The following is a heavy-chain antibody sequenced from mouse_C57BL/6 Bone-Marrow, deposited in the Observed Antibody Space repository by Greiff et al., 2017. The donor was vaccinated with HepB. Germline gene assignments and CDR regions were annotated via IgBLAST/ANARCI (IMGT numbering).Heavy chain of an antibody. Sequence: VMLVESGPGLVAPSQSLTITCTVSGFSFTSYGVDWVRQSPGKGLEWLGVIRGVGSTNYNSALKARLSISKDNSKGQVFLKMNSLQTDDPAMYYCASARQLRAFAYWGQGTLVTVSA. CDR2: IRGVGST. CDR3: ASARQLRAFAY. D-gene: IGHD3-2*02. V-gene: IGHV2-6*01. CDR1: GFSFTSYG. J-gene: IGHJ3*01.